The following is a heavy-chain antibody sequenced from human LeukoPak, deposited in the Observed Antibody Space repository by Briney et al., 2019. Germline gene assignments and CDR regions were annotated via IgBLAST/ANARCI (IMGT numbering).Heavy chain of an antibody. CDR3: AKSGHSYYYTPGDFS. D-gene: IGHD3-22*01. J-gene: IGHJ5*02. CDR2: IYYTGST. Sequence: SETLSLTCTVSGGSISSSSSYWGWIRQPPGNGPKWIATIYYTGSTNYNTSLKTRVTISLDTSRNQFALRLTSVTAADTAVYYCAKSGHSYYYTPGDFSWGQGTLVTVSS. V-gene: IGHV4-39*01. CDR1: GGSISSSSSY.